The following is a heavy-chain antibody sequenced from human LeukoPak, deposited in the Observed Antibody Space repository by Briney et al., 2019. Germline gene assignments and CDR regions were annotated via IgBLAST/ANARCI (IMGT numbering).Heavy chain of an antibody. CDR1: GYPISSGYY. Sequence: SETLSLTCTVSGYPISSGYYWGWLRPPPGKGLEWIGSIYHSGSTYYNPSVKSRVTISVDTSKNQFSLKLSSVTAADTAVYYCARGRFYGDYYFDYWGQGTLVTVSS. J-gene: IGHJ4*02. CDR2: IYHSGST. V-gene: IGHV4-38-2*02. CDR3: ARGRFYGDYYFDY. D-gene: IGHD4-17*01.